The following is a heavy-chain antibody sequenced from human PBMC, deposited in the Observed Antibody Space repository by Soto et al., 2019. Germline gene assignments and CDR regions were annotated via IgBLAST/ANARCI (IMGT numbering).Heavy chain of an antibody. Sequence: PSETLSLTCTVSGGSISSYYWSWIRQPPGKGLEWIGYIYYSGSTNYNPSLKSRVTISVDTSKNQFSLKLSSVTAADTAVYYCARREGIEALYNWFDHWGQGTMVTVSS. J-gene: IGHJ5*02. D-gene: IGHD6-6*01. V-gene: IGHV4-59*01. CDR1: GGSISSYY. CDR3: ARREGIEALYNWFDH. CDR2: IYYSGST.